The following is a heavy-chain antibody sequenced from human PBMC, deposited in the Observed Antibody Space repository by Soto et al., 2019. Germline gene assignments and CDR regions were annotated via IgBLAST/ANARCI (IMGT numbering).Heavy chain of an antibody. CDR3: ARVLSVGTMVRGVLDY. V-gene: IGHV1-46*01. D-gene: IGHD3-10*01. Sequence: GASVKVSCKASGYTFTSYYMHWVRQAPGQGLEWMGIINPSGGSTSYAQKFQGRVTMTRDTSTSTVYMELSSLRSEDTAVYYCARVLSVGTMVRGVLDYWGQGNLVTVSS. CDR1: GYTFTSYY. J-gene: IGHJ4*02. CDR2: INPSGGST.